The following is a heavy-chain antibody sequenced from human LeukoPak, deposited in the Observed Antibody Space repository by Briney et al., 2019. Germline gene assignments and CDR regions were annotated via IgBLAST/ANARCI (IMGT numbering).Heavy chain of an antibody. CDR3: AKDLDGSGTYYSTGQDALDF. CDR2: MSYDGSNK. V-gene: IGHV3-30*18. D-gene: IGHD3-10*01. J-gene: IGHJ3*01. CDR1: GFSFDSYG. Sequence: PGGSLRLSCAATGFSFDSYGMHWVRQAPGKGLEWVAVMSYDGSNKYYADSVKGRFTISRDNSKSTLFLQMNNLRPDDTAVYYCAKDLDGSGTYYSTGQDALDFWGPGTVVTVSS.